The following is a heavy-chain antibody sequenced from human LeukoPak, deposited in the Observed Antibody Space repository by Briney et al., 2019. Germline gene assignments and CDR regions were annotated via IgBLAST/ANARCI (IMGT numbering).Heavy chain of an antibody. CDR2: IYHSGST. CDR3: ASYSSSSTFLDV. D-gene: IGHD6-6*01. Sequence: SQTLSLTCAVSGGSISSGGYSWSWIRQPPGKGLEWIGYIYHSGSTYYNPSLKSRVTISVDRSKDQCSLKLSSVTAADTAVYYCASYSSSSTFLDVWGQGTTVTVSS. V-gene: IGHV4-30-2*01. J-gene: IGHJ6*02. CDR1: GGSISSGGYS.